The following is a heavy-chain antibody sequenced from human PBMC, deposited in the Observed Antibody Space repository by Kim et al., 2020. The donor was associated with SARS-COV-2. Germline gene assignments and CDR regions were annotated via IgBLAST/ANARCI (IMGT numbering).Heavy chain of an antibody. Sequence: ASVKVSCKASGYTFTSYYMHWVRQAPGQGLEWMGIINPSGGSTSYAQKFQGRVTMTRDTSTSTVYMELSSLRSEDTAVYYCARGWDIVVVVAAPPLDYWGQGTLVTVSS. J-gene: IGHJ4*02. CDR2: INPSGGST. CDR1: GYTFTSYY. CDR3: ARGWDIVVVVAAPPLDY. V-gene: IGHV1-46*01. D-gene: IGHD2-15*01.